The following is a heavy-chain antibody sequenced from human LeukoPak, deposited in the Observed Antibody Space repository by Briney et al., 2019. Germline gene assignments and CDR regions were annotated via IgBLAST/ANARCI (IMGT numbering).Heavy chain of an antibody. D-gene: IGHD3-22*01. Sequence: ETGGSLRLSCAVSGFTFDDYAMHWVRQAPGKGLEWVSLISGDGGSTSYADSVNGRFTISRDNSKNSLYLQMNSLRAEDTAVYYCARDQWYYYDSSGYFDYWGQGTLVTVSS. V-gene: IGHV3-43*02. CDR3: ARDQWYYYDSSGYFDY. J-gene: IGHJ4*02. CDR1: GFTFDDYA. CDR2: ISGDGGST.